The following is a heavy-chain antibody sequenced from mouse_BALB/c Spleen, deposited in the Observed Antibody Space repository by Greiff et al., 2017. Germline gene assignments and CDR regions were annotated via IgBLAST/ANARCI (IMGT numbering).Heavy chain of an antibody. D-gene: IGHD1-2*01. V-gene: IGHV1S81*02. CDR1: GYTFTSYW. Sequence: VQLQQPGAELVKPGASVKLSCKASGYTFTSYWMHWVKQRPGQGLEWIGEINPSNGRTNYNEKFKSKATLTVDKSSSTAYMQLSSLTSEDSAVYYCARVDTTAWDYFDYWGQGTTLTVSS. J-gene: IGHJ2*01. CDR3: ARVDTTAWDYFDY. CDR2: INPSNGRT.